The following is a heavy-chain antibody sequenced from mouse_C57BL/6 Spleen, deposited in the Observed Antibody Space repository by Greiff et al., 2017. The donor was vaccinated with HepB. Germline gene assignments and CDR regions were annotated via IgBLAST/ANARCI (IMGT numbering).Heavy chain of an antibody. CDR2: IDPEDGDT. Sequence: VQLQQSGAELVRPGASVKLSCTASGFNIKDYYMHWVKQRPEQGLEWIGRIDPEDGDTEYAPKFQGKATMTADTSSNTAYLQLSSLTSEDTAVYYCTTGYYSNHWYFDVWGTGTTVTVYS. CDR3: TTGYYSNHWYFDV. V-gene: IGHV14-1*01. CDR1: GFNIKDYY. D-gene: IGHD2-5*01. J-gene: IGHJ1*03.